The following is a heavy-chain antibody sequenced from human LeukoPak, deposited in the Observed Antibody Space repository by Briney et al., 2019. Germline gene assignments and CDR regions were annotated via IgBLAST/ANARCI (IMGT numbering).Heavy chain of an antibody. CDR1: GFTFSTYA. J-gene: IGHJ4*02. CDR3: AKGGFLYYDILTGYYLFGY. Sequence: GGSLRLSCAASGFTFSTYAMTWVRQAPGKGLEWVSGISGGGSRTYYAVSVKGRFTISRDNSKNTLFLQMNSLRAEDTAVYYCAKGGFLYYDILTGYYLFGYWGQGTLVTVSS. V-gene: IGHV3-23*01. D-gene: IGHD3-9*01. CDR2: ISGGGSRT.